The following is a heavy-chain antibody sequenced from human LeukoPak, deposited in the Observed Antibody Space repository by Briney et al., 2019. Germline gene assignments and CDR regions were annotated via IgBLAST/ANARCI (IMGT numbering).Heavy chain of an antibody. V-gene: IGHV3-13*04. CDR3: ARGQRSGYDFRLGNFDY. J-gene: IGHJ4*02. Sequence: GGSLRLSCAASGFTFSSYDMHWVRQATGKGLEWVSAIGTAGDTYYPGSVKGRFTISRENAKNSLYLQMNSLRAGDTAVYYCARGQRSGYDFRLGNFDYWGQGTLVTVSS. CDR1: GFTFSSYD. CDR2: IGTAGDT. D-gene: IGHD5-12*01.